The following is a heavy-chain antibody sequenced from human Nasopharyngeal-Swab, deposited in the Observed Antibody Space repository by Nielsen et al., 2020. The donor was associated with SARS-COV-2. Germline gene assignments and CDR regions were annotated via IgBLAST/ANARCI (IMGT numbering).Heavy chain of an antibody. CDR3: ARRQYGDYYYYYGMDV. CDR2: IKQDGSEK. D-gene: IGHD4-17*01. Sequence: GGSLSLSCAASGFTFISYWMSWVRPAPGKWLEWVANIKQDGSEKYYVDSVKGRFTISRDNAKNSLYLQMNSLRDEDTAVYYCARRQYGDYYYYYGMDVWGQGTTVTVSS. V-gene: IGHV3-7*03. J-gene: IGHJ6*01. CDR1: GFTFISYW.